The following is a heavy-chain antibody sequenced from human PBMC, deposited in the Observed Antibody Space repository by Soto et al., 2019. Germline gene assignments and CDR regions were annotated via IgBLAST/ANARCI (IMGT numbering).Heavy chain of an antibody. Sequence: GGSLRLSCAATGFTFSSYSMSWVRQAPGKGLEWVSGFRSGGDDDTTYYADSVRGRFTISRDNSKNTLFLQMNSLRAEDTAIYYCAKKVNSGSGSQFFDYWGQGTLVTVSS. D-gene: IGHD3-10*01. CDR3: AKKVNSGSGSQFFDY. CDR1: GFTFSSYS. V-gene: IGHV3-23*01. J-gene: IGHJ4*02. CDR2: FRSGGDDDTT.